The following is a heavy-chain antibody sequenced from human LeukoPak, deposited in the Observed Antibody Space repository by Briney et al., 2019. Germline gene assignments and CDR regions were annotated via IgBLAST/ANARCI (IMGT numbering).Heavy chain of an antibody. CDR1: GFTFSNAW. D-gene: IGHD3-3*02. Sequence: GGSLRLSCAASGFTFSNAWMSWVRQAPGKGLEWVANIKQDGSEKYYVDSVKGRFTISRDNAKNSLFLQMNSLRAEDTAAYYCARSRIFGVVTRAFDIWGQGTMVTVSS. CDR2: IKQDGSEK. J-gene: IGHJ3*02. V-gene: IGHV3-7*01. CDR3: ARSRIFGVVTRAFDI.